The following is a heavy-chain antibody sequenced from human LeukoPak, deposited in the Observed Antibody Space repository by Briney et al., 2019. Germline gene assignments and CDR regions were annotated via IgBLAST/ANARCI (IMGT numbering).Heavy chain of an antibody. J-gene: IGHJ6*02. CDR3: AREVDPRVPYCSSTSCYTLGDAYHYYGMDV. Sequence: ASVKVSCKASGYTFTSYYMHWVRQAPGQGLEWMGIINPSGGSTSYAQKFQGRVTMTRDTSTSTVYMELSSLRSEDTAVYYCAREVDPRVPYCSSTSCYTLGDAYHYYGMDVWGQGTTVTVSS. V-gene: IGHV1-46*01. CDR1: GYTFTSYY. D-gene: IGHD2-2*02. CDR2: INPSGGST.